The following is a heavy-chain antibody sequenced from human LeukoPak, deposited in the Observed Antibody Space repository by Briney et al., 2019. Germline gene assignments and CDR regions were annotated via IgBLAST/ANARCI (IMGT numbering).Heavy chain of an antibody. J-gene: IGHJ4*02. D-gene: IGHD3-22*01. CDR1: GFTFDDYA. CDR2: ISWNSGSI. V-gene: IGHV3-9*01. CDR3: ARDNRYYYDSSGYPFDY. Sequence: PGRSLRLSCAASGFTFDDYAIHWVRQAPGKGLEWVSGISWNSGSIGYADSVKGRFTISRDNAKNSLYLQMNSLRAEDTAVYYCARDNRYYYDSSGYPFDYWGQGTLVTVSS.